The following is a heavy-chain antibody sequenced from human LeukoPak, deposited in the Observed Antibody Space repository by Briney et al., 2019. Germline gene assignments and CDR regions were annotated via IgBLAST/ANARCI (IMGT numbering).Heavy chain of an antibody. J-gene: IGHJ4*02. CDR3: ARIGLGRDAYNSSDF. V-gene: IGHV3-21*01. CDR1: GFTFSNDD. CDR2: ISATTIYT. Sequence: GGSLRLSCTASGFTFSNDDMTWVRQARGKGLEWVSSISATTIYTFSADSVRGRFTISRDNVENSLYLQMNNLRGEDTGVYFCARIGLGRDAYNSSDFWGQGTLVTVSS. D-gene: IGHD5-24*01.